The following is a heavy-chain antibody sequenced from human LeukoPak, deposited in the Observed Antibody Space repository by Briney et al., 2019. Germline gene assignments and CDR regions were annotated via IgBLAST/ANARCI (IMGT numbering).Heavy chain of an antibody. CDR3: ARDYDLGGSGSYYRAY. CDR1: GYTFTSYD. CDR2: MNPNSGNT. J-gene: IGHJ4*02. Sequence: ASVKVSCKASGYTFTSYDINWVRQATGQGLEWMGWMNPNSGNTGYAQKFQGRVTMTRNTSISTAYMELSSLRSEDTAVYYCARDYDLGGSGSYYRAYWGQGTLVTVSS. D-gene: IGHD3-10*01. V-gene: IGHV1-8*01.